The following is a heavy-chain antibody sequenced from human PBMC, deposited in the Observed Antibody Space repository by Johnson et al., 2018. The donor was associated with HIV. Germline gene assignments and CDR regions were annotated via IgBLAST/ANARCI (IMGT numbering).Heavy chain of an antibody. CDR3: ARARYYTESSGYYPSNI. CDR2: ISWNSGSI. CDR1: GFTFSNYD. Sequence: VQLVESGGGVVQPGRSLRLSCAASGFTFSNYDMHWVRQPPGKGLEWVSGISWNSGSIGYADSVKCRFTISRDNAKNSLYLQMNSLRAEDTALYYCARARYYTESSGYYPSNIWGQGTMVTVSS. J-gene: IGHJ3*02. V-gene: IGHV3-9*01. D-gene: IGHD3-22*01.